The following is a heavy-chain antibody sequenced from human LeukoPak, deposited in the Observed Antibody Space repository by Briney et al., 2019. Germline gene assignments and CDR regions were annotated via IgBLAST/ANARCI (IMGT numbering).Heavy chain of an antibody. CDR1: GGSISSSSYY. V-gene: IGHV4-39*01. CDR2: IYYSGST. D-gene: IGHD3-22*01. CDR3: ASLGYYYYYFDY. Sequence: SETLSFTCTVSGGSISSSSYYWGWIRQPPGKGLEWIGSIYYSGSTYYNPSLKSRVTISVDTSKNQFSLKLSSVTAADTAVYYCASLGYYYYYFDYWGQGTLVTVSS. J-gene: IGHJ4*02.